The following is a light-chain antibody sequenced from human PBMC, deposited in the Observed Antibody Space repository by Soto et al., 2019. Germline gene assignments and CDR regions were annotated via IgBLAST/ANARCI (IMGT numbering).Light chain of an antibody. CDR1: QGISSY. V-gene: IGKV1-9*01. Sequence: DIPLTQSPSFLSASVGDRVTITCRASQGISSYLAWYQQRPGKAPKLLMYGASTLQSGVQSRFSGSASGTTFTLTINNLQPEDFATYCCQRLNNFPRTFGKGTKVE. CDR3: QRLNNFPRT. J-gene: IGKJ1*01. CDR2: GAS.